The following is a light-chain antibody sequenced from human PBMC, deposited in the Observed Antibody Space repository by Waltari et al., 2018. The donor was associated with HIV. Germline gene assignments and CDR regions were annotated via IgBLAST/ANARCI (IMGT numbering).Light chain of an antibody. Sequence: SYVLTQETSVSVAPGKTARITCVGNNIGMKTVHWYQRKPGQAPVRVMYEDSNRPSGIPERFSGSNSGNTATLTINRVEVGDEADYYCQVWEPTSDHVVFGGGSRLIVL. CDR1: NIGMKT. V-gene: IGLV3-21*03. J-gene: IGLJ2*01. CDR3: QVWEPTSDHVV. CDR2: EDS.